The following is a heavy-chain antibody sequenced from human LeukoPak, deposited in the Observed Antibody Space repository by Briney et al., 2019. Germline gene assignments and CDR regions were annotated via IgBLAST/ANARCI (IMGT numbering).Heavy chain of an antibody. V-gene: IGHV1-24*01. CDR1: GYTLTELS. Sequence: ASVKVSCKVSGYTLTELSMQWVRQAPGKGLEWMGGFDPEDGETIYAQKFQGRVTMTEDTSTDTAYMELSSLRSEDTAVYYCARRIVEMATVTLSWFDPWGQGTLVTVSS. CDR3: ARRIVEMATVTLSWFDP. D-gene: IGHD5-24*01. CDR2: FDPEDGET. J-gene: IGHJ5*02.